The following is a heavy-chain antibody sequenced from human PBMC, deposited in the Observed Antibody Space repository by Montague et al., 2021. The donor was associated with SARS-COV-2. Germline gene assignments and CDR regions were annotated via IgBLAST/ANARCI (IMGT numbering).Heavy chain of an antibody. V-gene: IGHV3-7*01. Sequence: SLRLSCAASGFTIRTYWMSWFRQAPGNVLEWVAHIHQDGGAKDSVGSVKGRFTISRDNAKNRLYLEMNSLRVEDSAIYYCARNELWGQGTLVTVSS. CDR2: IHQDGGAK. J-gene: IGHJ4*02. CDR3: ARNEL. CDR1: GFTIRTYW.